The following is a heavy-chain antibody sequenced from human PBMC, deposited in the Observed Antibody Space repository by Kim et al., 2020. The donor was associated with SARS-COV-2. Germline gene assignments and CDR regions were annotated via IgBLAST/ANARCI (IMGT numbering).Heavy chain of an antibody. Sequence: TPSLRSRFTISVDPSKNQFSLKLSSVTAADTAVYYCARLLWFGESYYFDYWGQGTLVTVSS. J-gene: IGHJ4*02. CDR3: ARLLWFGESYYFDY. V-gene: IGHV4-59*08. D-gene: IGHD3-10*01.